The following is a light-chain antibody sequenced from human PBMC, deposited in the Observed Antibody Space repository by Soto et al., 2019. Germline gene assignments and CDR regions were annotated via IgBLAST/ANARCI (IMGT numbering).Light chain of an antibody. CDR1: SSDVGGYNY. Sequence: QSALTQPASVSGSPGQSITISCTGTSSDVGGYNYVSWYQQHPGKPPKLMIYDVSKRPSGVSHRFSGSTSGNTAALTISGLQAEDEADYYCSSYTSSSTLYVFGTGTKLTVL. V-gene: IGLV2-14*01. CDR2: DVS. CDR3: SSYTSSSTLYV. J-gene: IGLJ1*01.